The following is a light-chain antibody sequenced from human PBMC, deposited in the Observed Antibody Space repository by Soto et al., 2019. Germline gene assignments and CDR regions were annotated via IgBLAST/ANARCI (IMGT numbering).Light chain of an antibody. CDR3: QSADSSGTYV. V-gene: IGLV3-25*02. CDR1: ALPKQY. Sequence: SYELTQPPSVSVSPGQTASITCSGDALPKQYAYWYQQKPGQAPVLVIYKDTERPSGIPERFSGSRSGTTVTLTISGVQAEDEADYYCQSADSSGTYVFGTGTKLTVL. J-gene: IGLJ1*01. CDR2: KDT.